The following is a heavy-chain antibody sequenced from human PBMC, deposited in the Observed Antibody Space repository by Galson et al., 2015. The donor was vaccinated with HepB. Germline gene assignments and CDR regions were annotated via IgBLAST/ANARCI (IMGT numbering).Heavy chain of an antibody. CDR2: IDPSDSYT. CDR1: GYSFTSYW. D-gene: IGHD6-19*01. CDR3: ARAYSSGWYDVVRYHYYGMDI. V-gene: IGHV5-10-1*01. Sequence: QSGAEVKKPGESLRISCKGSGYSFTSYWISWVRQMPGKGLEWMGRIDPSDSYTNYSPSFQGHVTISADKSISTAYLQWSSLKASDTAMYYCARAYSSGWYDVVRYHYYGMDIWGQGTTVTVSS. J-gene: IGHJ6*02.